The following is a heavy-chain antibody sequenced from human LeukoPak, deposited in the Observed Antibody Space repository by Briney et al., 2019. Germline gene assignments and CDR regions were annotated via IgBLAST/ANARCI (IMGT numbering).Heavy chain of an antibody. Sequence: SXYTFTSYDXXXXXQAXXQGLXXXGWMNPNSGNTGHAQKFQGRVTMTRNTSISTAYMELSSLRSEDTAVYYCARGRASGWSSYWGQGTLDTVSS. CDR1: XYTFTSYD. J-gene: IGHJ4*02. CDR3: ARGRASGWSSY. CDR2: MNPNSGNT. D-gene: IGHD6-19*01. V-gene: IGHV1-8*01.